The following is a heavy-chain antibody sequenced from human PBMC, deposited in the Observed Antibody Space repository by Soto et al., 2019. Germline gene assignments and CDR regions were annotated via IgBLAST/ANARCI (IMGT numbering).Heavy chain of an antibody. D-gene: IGHD6-19*01. CDR2: ISWNSGSI. J-gene: IGHJ4*02. CDR1: GFTFDDYA. Sequence: EVQLVESGGGLVQPGRSLRLSCAASGFTFDDYAMHWVRQAPGKGLEWVSGISWNSGSIGYADSVKGRFTISRDNAKNSLYLQRNSLRAEDTALYYCAKGHGYSSGWAFDYWGQGTLVTVSS. V-gene: IGHV3-9*01. CDR3: AKGHGYSSGWAFDY.